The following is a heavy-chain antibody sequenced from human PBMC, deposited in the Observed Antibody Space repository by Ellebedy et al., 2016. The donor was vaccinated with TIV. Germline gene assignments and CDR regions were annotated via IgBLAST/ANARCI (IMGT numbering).Heavy chain of an antibody. D-gene: IGHD1-26*01. CDR1: GGSISSYY. Sequence: MPSETLSLTCSVSGGSISSYYCPWVPQSTGEGLEWIGHVDHSGSTSYNPSLESRVSISVYTSKNQFSLKLTSVTAADTAVYYCASRASGRSDLGRVVYFDYWGQGTLVTVSS. CDR3: ASRASGRSDLGRVVYFDY. CDR2: VDHSGST. J-gene: IGHJ4*02. V-gene: IGHV4-59*01.